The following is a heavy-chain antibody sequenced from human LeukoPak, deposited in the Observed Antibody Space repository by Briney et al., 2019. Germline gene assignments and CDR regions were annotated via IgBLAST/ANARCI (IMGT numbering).Heavy chain of an antibody. Sequence: PSETLSLTCTVSGGSISSSSYYWGWIRQPPGKGLEWIGEINHSGSTNYNPSLKSRVTISVDTSKNQFSLKLSSVTAADTAVYYCARWGELLWFGEFSNNWFDPWGQGTLVTVSS. D-gene: IGHD3-10*01. J-gene: IGHJ5*02. CDR1: GGSISSSSYY. CDR2: INHSGST. V-gene: IGHV4-39*07. CDR3: ARWGELLWFGEFSNNWFDP.